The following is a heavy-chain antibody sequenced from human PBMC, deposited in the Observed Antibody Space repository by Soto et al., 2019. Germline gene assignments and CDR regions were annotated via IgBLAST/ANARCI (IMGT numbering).Heavy chain of an antibody. CDR2: IYDGGTT. D-gene: IGHD7-27*01. Sequence: QVQLQESGPRLVSPSQTLSLTCTVSGGSISSAAYCWSWIRQSPDKGLEWIGHIYDGGTTYSSPYLKGRVPISPDPSETQFSLKLSSVSAADTAVYYCARGPSGDKIDYWGQGIQVTVSS. CDR1: GGSISSAAYC. J-gene: IGHJ4*02. CDR3: ARGPSGDKIDY. V-gene: IGHV4-30-4*01.